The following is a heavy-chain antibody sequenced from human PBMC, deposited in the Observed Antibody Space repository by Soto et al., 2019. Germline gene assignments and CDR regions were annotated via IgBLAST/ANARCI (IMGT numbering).Heavy chain of an antibody. CDR3: AREGQFAPNGNHLMDV. CDR1: GYVFSDNG. J-gene: IGHJ6*02. D-gene: IGHD3-10*01. V-gene: IGHV1-18*04. Sequence: ASVKVSCKASGYVFSDNGVSWVRQVPGQGLEWMGWISTYTGKTKYAQKFQDRVTLTTDTSTSTAYMDLRSLRPDDTAVYYSAREGQFAPNGNHLMDVWGQGTTVTVSS. CDR2: ISTYTGKT.